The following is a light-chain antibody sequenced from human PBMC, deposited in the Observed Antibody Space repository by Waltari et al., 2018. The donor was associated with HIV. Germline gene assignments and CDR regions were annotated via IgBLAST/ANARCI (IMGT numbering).Light chain of an antibody. CDR2: DTS. CDR1: TSVANS. CDR3: QQSYNSLT. V-gene: IGKV3-11*01. J-gene: IGKJ4*01. Sequence: EVVLTQSPATLSLSPGERATLSCRASTSVANSLAWYQQRLGQSPRLLIYDTSNRATGVPARCSGSASGTDFTLTISSLEPEDFAVYYCQQSYNSLTFGGGTKVEIK.